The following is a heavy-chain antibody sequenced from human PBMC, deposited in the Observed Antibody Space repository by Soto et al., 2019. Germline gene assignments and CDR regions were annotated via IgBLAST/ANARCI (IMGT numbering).Heavy chain of an antibody. CDR1: GYTFTSYG. V-gene: IGHV1-18*01. Sequence: QVQLVQSGAEVKKPGASVKVSCKASGYTFTSYGISWVRQAPGQGLEWMGWISGYNGNTNYAQKFQGRVTMTTDTSTTTVYMERRSLRADDTAVYYCARATLWFGDQEGYWGQGTLVTVSS. D-gene: IGHD3-10*01. CDR2: ISGYNGNT. CDR3: ARATLWFGDQEGY. J-gene: IGHJ4*02.